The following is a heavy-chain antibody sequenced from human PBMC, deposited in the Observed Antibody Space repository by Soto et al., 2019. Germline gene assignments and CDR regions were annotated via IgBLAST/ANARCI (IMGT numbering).Heavy chain of an antibody. Sequence: VQLLESGGGLVQPGGSLRLSCAASGFTFSSYAMSWVRQAPGKGLEWVSAISGSGGSTYYADSVKGRFTISRDNSKNTLYLQMNSLRAEDTAVYYCAKYTQSGYYYYYGMDVWGQGTTVTVSS. CDR1: GFTFSSYA. CDR2: ISGSGGST. CDR3: AKYTQSGYYYYYGMDV. J-gene: IGHJ6*02. V-gene: IGHV3-23*01. D-gene: IGHD1-26*01.